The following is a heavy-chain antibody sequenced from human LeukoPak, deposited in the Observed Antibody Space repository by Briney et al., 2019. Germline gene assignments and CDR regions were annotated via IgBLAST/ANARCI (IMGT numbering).Heavy chain of an antibody. Sequence: SETLSLTCTVSGGSISSYYWSWIRQPPGKGLEWIGYIYYSGSTNYNPSLKSRATISVDTSKNQFSLKLSSVTAADTAVYYCARNNDSSVFFDYWGQGTLVTVSS. J-gene: IGHJ4*02. CDR3: ARNNDSSVFFDY. CDR1: GGSISSYY. D-gene: IGHD3-22*01. CDR2: IYYSGST. V-gene: IGHV4-59*08.